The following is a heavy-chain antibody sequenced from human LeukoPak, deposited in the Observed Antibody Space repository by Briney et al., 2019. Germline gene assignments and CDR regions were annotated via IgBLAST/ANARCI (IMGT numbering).Heavy chain of an antibody. Sequence: ASVKVSCKASGYTFTRYYIHWVRQAPGQGLEWMGIINPSGGSATYAQKFQGRVTMTTDTSTNTVYMELSSLSSADTAVYYCARDRHYGGNSIYFDYWGPGTLVTVSS. V-gene: IGHV1-46*01. CDR2: INPSGGSA. J-gene: IGHJ4*02. CDR1: GYTFTRYY. D-gene: IGHD4-23*01. CDR3: ARDRHYGGNSIYFDY.